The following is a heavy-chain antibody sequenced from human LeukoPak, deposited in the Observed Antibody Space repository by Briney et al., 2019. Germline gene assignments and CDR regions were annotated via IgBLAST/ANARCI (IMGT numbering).Heavy chain of an antibody. J-gene: IGHJ6*03. V-gene: IGHV3-20*04. CDR3: ARDGGSATRYNYYYYYMDV. CDR2: INWNGGST. CDR1: GFTFDDYG. Sequence: PGGSLRLSCAASGFTFDDYGMSWVRQAPGKGLEWVSGINWNGGSTGYADSVKGRFTISRDNAKNSPYLQMNSLRAEDTALYYCARDGGSATRYNYYYYYMDVWGKGTTVTVSS. D-gene: IGHD1-26*01.